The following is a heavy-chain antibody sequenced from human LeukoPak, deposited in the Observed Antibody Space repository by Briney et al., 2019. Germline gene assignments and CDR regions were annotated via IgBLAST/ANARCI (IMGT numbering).Heavy chain of an antibody. CDR3: AGAYWNYEGVYDAFDI. CDR2: IIPIFGTA. V-gene: IGHV1-69*05. CDR1: GGTFSSYA. J-gene: IGHJ3*02. D-gene: IGHD1-7*01. Sequence: SVKVSCKASGGTFSSYAISWVRQAPGQGLEWMGGIIPIFGTANYAQKFQGRVTITTDESTSTAYMELSSLRSEDTAVYYCAGAYWNYEGVYDAFDIWGQGTMVTVSS.